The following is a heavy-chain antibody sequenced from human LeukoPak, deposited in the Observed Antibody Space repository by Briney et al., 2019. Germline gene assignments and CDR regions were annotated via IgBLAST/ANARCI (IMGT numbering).Heavy chain of an antibody. CDR1: GGTFSSYA. CDR3: ARPYSSSSYYYGMDV. V-gene: IGHV1-69*01. D-gene: IGHD6-6*01. Sequence: SVEVSCKASGGTFSSYAISWVRQAPGQGLEWMGGIIPIFGTANYAQKFQGRVTITADESTNTAYMELSSLRSEDTAVYYCARPYSSSSYYYGMDVWGQGTTVTVSS. CDR2: IIPIFGTA. J-gene: IGHJ6*02.